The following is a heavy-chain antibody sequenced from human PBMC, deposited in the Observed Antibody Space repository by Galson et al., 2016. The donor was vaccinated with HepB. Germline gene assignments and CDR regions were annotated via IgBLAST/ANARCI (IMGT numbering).Heavy chain of an antibody. CDR3: ARLIYRLPGTYGLDV. CDR2: ISSSSNYI. Sequence: SLRLSCAASGFTISSYIMDWVRQAPGKGLEWVSSISSSSNYIYYTDSVKGRFTISRDNAKNSLYLQMNSLRAEDTAVYYRARLIYRLPGTYGLDVWGQGTTVTVSS. J-gene: IGHJ6*02. D-gene: IGHD1/OR15-1a*01. V-gene: IGHV3-21*01. CDR1: GFTISSYI.